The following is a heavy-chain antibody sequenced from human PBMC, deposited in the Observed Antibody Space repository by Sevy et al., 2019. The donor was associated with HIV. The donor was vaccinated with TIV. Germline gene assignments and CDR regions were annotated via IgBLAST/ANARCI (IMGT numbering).Heavy chain of an antibody. CDR2: IYYSGST. CDR1: GGSVSSGSYY. Sequence: SETLSLTCTVSGGSVSSGSYYWSWIRQPPGKGLEWIGYIYYSGSTNYNPSLKSRVTISVDTSKNQFSLKLSSVTAADTAVYYCARDQGWQEPRLQRWLQPYFDYWGQGTLVTVSS. J-gene: IGHJ4*02. D-gene: IGHD5-12*01. V-gene: IGHV4-61*01. CDR3: ARDQGWQEPRLQRWLQPYFDY.